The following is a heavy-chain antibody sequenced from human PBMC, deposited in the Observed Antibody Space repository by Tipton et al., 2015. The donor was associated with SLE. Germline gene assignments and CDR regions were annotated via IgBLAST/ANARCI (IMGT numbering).Heavy chain of an antibody. D-gene: IGHD3-10*01. V-gene: IGHV3-30*04. Sequence: SLRLSCAASTFTFSSYAMHWVRQAPGRGLEWVAFMSNDGSNEHYADSVKGRFTISRDNAKNSLYLQMNSLRAEDTAVYYCASPPYYGSGSYRPYWYFDLWGRGTLVTVSS. CDR2: MSNDGSNE. CDR1: TFTFSSYA. CDR3: ASPPYYGSGSYRPYWYFDL. J-gene: IGHJ2*01.